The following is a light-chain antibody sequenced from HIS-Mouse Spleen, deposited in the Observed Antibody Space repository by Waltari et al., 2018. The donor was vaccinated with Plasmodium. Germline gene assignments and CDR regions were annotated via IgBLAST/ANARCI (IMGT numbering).Light chain of an antibody. CDR2: GAS. V-gene: IGKV3-20*01. Sequence: DIVLTQSPGTLSLSPGEIATLSCRASQSVSSIYLAWSQQKPGQAPRLLIYGASSRATGIPDRFSGSGSGTDFTLTISRLEPEDFAVYYCQQYGSSPYTFGQGTKLEIK. J-gene: IGKJ2*01. CDR1: QSVSSIY. CDR3: QQYGSSPYT.